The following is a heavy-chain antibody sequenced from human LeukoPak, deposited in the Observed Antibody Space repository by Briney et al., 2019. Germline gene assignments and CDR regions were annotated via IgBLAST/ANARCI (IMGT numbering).Heavy chain of an antibody. V-gene: IGHV5-10-1*01. CDR3: ARRMEDWFDP. J-gene: IGHJ5*02. Sequence: GESLKISCKGSGYSFTSYWISWVRQMPGKGLEWMGRIDPSDSYTNYSPSFQGHVTTSADKSISTAYLQWSSLKASDTAMYYCARRMEDWFDPWGQGTLVIVSS. CDR1: GYSFTSYW. CDR2: IDPSDSYT. D-gene: IGHD1-1*01.